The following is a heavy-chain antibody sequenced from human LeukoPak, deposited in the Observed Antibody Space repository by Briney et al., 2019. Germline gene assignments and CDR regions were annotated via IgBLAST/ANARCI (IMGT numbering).Heavy chain of an antibody. CDR3: ARHANGDYPFFDY. V-gene: IGHV4-34*01. Sequence: PSETLSLTCAVYGGSFSGYYWSWIRQPPGKGLEWIGEINHSGSTNYNPSLTSRVTMSVDTSKSQFSLKLSSVTAADTAVYYCARHANGDYPFFDYWGQGNLVTVSS. CDR1: GGSFSGYY. CDR2: INHSGST. D-gene: IGHD4-17*01. J-gene: IGHJ4*02.